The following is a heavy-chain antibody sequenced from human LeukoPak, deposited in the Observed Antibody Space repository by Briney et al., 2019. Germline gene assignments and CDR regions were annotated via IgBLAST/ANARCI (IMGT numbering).Heavy chain of an antibody. V-gene: IGHV1-46*01. D-gene: IGHD4-23*01. J-gene: IGHJ5*02. Sequence: ASMKVSCKASGYTFTGYYMHWVRQAPGQGLEWMGVINPRGTATIYAEKFKGRIILTRDMSTTTDYMELSSLKSDDTAVYYCARDNSMHERGWWFDPWGQGTLVTVSS. CDR3: ARDNSMHERGWWFDP. CDR2: INPRGTAT. CDR1: GYTFTGYY.